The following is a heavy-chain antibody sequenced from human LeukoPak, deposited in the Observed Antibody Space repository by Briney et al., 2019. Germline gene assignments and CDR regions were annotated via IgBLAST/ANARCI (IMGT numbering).Heavy chain of an antibody. CDR2: INHSGST. V-gene: IGHV4-34*01. D-gene: IGHD3-9*01. CDR1: GGSLSGYY. CDR3: ARARLRYFDWLPKGGWFDP. Sequence: SSETLSLTCAVYGGSLSGYYWSWIRQPPGKGLEWIGEINHSGSTNYNPSLKSRVTISVDTSKNQFSLKLSSVTAADTAVYYCARARLRYFDWLPKGGWFDPWGQGTLVTVSS. J-gene: IGHJ5*02.